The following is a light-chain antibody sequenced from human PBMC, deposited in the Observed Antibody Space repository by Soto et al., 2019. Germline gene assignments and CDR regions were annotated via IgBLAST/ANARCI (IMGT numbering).Light chain of an antibody. J-gene: IGKJ1*01. CDR1: QSVSSSY. Sequence: EIVLTQSPGTLSLSPGERATLSCRASQSVSSSYLAWYQQKPGQAPRLLIYGASSRATSIPDRFSGSGSGTDFTLTISRLEPEDFAVYYCQQYGSTPETFGQGTKLAIK. CDR3: QQYGSTPET. V-gene: IGKV3-20*01. CDR2: GAS.